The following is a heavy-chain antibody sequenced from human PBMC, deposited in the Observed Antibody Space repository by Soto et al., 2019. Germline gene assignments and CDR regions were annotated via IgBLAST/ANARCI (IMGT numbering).Heavy chain of an antibody. Sequence: QVQLVESGGGVVQPGRSLRLSCAASGFTFSSYGMHWVRQAPGKGLEWVAVISYDGSNKYYADSVKGRFTISRDNSKNTLYLQMNSLRAEDTAVYYCAKDRWYLVPAVPSGYYYYGMDVW. CDR2: ISYDGSNK. D-gene: IGHD2-2*01. J-gene: IGHJ6*01. CDR1: GFTFSSYG. V-gene: IGHV3-30*18. CDR3: AKDRWYLVPAVPSGYYYYGMDV.